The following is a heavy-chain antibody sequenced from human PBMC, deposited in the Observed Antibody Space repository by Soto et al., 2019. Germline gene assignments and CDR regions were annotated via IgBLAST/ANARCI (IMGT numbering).Heavy chain of an antibody. CDR1: GDTFTDYY. J-gene: IGHJ4*02. CDR2: INPDGGSA. Sequence: ASVKVSCKASGDTFTDYYIHWVRQAPGQGLEWMGIINPDGGSANYAQKFQGRVTMTRDTSTSTVYMELSSLRSEDTAVYYCARYSSGWNDDYWGQGTLVTVSS. V-gene: IGHV1-46*01. D-gene: IGHD6-19*01. CDR3: ARYSSGWNDDY.